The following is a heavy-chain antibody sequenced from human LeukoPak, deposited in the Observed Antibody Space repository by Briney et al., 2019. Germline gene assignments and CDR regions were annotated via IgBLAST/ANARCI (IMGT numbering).Heavy chain of an antibody. J-gene: IGHJ4*02. V-gene: IGHV3-23*01. CDR3: VYSDTSHFCMAMPFDF. CDR2: MSGRGDST. CDR1: GVPLLDIT. Sequence: GGSLRLSCEVSGVPLLDITIAVGCQAPGKGLEWVSTMSGRGDSTYYAASVKGRFTVSRDNSDNKSYLHMTIMRAEDTAVDISVYSDTSHFCMAMPFDFWGQGTLVTVSS. D-gene: IGHD3-3*02.